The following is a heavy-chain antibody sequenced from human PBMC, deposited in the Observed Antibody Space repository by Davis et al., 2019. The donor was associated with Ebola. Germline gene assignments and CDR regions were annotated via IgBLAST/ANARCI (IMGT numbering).Heavy chain of an antibody. CDR2: MNPNSGNT. D-gene: IGHD3-10*01. CDR3: ARDSYYGSGSYPTGNWFDP. CDR1: GYTFTSYD. J-gene: IGHJ5*02. Sequence: ASVKVSCKASGYTFTSYDINWVRQATGQGLEWMGWMNPNSGNTGYAQKFQGRVTMTRNTSISTAYMELSSLRSDDTAVYYCARDSYYGSGSYPTGNWFDPWGQGTLVTVSS. V-gene: IGHV1-8*01.